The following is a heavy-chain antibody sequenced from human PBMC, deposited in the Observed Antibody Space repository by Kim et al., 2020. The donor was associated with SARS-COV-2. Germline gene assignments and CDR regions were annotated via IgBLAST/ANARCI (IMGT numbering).Heavy chain of an antibody. Sequence: SVKVSCKASGCTFSSYAISWVRQAPGQGLEWMGRIIPILGIANYAQKFQGRVTITADKSTSTAYMELSSLRSEDTAVYYCAQRPGYCSSTSCYEGVYYYYGMDVWGQGTTVTVSS. J-gene: IGHJ6*02. D-gene: IGHD2-2*01. CDR1: GCTFSSYA. CDR3: AQRPGYCSSTSCYEGVYYYYGMDV. V-gene: IGHV1-69*04. CDR2: IIPILGIA.